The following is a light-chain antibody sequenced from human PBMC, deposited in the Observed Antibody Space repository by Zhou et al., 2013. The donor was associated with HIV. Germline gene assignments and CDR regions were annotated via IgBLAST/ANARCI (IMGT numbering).Light chain of an antibody. V-gene: IGKV1-13*02. J-gene: IGKJ5*01. CDR1: QGVSSA. Sequence: AIQLTQSPSSLSASVGDRVIITCRASQGVSSAFAWYQQKPGKPPKLLIYDASSLVSGVPSRFRGSGSGTDFTLTISSLQPEDFATYFCQQLYGYPITFGQGTRLEIK. CDR3: QQLYGYPIT. CDR2: DAS.